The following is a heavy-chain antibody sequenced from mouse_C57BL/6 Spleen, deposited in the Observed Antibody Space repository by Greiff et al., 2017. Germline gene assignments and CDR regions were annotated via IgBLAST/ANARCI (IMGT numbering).Heavy chain of an antibody. CDR2: IYPGDGDT. Sequence: QVQLQQSGPELVKPGASVKISCKASGYAFSSSWMNWVKQRPGKGLEWIGRIYPGDGDTNYNGKFKGKATLTADKSSSTAYMQLSSLTSEDSAVSFCARSLYDGYPFAYWGQGTLVTVSA. V-gene: IGHV1-82*01. CDR3: ARSLYDGYPFAY. D-gene: IGHD2-3*01. J-gene: IGHJ3*01. CDR1: GYAFSSSW.